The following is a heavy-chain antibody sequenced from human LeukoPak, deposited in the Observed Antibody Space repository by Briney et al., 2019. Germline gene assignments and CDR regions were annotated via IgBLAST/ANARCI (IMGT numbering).Heavy chain of an antibody. D-gene: IGHD3-3*01. J-gene: IGHJ6*03. V-gene: IGHV1-69*06. CDR1: GGTFSSYA. CDR2: IIPIFGTA. Sequence: SVKVSCKASGGTFSSYAISWVRQAPGQGLEWMGGIIPIFGTANYAQKFQGRVTITADKSTSTAYMELSSLRSEDTAVYYCAGITIFGVVEDYYYYMDVWGKGTTVTVSS. CDR3: AGITIFGVVEDYYYYMDV.